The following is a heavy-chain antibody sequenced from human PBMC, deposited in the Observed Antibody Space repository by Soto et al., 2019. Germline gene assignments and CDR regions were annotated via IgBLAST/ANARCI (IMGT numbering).Heavy chain of an antibody. Sequence: QVQLQQWGAGLLKPSETLSLTCAVYGGSFSGYYWSWIRQPPGKGLEWIGEINHSGSTNYNPSLKSRVTISVDTSKNQFSLKLSSVTAADTAVYYCARGRKWLLRNDAFDIWGQGTMVTVSS. V-gene: IGHV4-34*01. J-gene: IGHJ3*02. CDR2: INHSGST. CDR3: ARGRKWLLRNDAFDI. CDR1: GGSFSGYY. D-gene: IGHD3-22*01.